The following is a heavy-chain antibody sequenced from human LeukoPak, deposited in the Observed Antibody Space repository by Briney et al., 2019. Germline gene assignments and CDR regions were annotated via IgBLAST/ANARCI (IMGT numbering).Heavy chain of an antibody. CDR2: IYYSGST. D-gene: IGHD6-6*01. CDR3: ARVLQAARRAFDY. Sequence: SETLSLTCTVSGGSISNYYWSWIRQPAGKGLEWIGYIYYSGSTYYNPSLKSRVTISVDTSKNQFSLKLSSVTAADTAVYYCARVLQAARRAFDYWGQGTLVTVSS. CDR1: GGSISNYY. J-gene: IGHJ4*02. V-gene: IGHV4-59*06.